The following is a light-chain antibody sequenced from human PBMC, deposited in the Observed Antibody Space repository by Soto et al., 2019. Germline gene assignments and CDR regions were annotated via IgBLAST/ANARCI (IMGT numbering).Light chain of an antibody. Sequence: QSALTQPASLSGSPGQSITISCTGTSNDVGGYNYVSWYQQHPGKAPKLVIYEVSHRPSGISDRFSGSKSGNTASLTISGLQVEDEAEYYCSSYTTSSPYVFGPGTQLTVL. CDR1: SNDVGGYNY. CDR3: SSYTTSSPYV. V-gene: IGLV2-14*01. J-gene: IGLJ7*01. CDR2: EVS.